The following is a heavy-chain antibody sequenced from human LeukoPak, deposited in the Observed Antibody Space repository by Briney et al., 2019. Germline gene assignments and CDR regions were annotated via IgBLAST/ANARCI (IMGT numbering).Heavy chain of an antibody. CDR2: INSDASST. CDR1: GFTFSSYW. Sequence: SGGSLRLSCAASGFTFSSYWLHWVRQAPGKGLVGVSCINSDASSTSYADSVKGRFTISRDNAKNTLYLQMNSLRAEDTAVYYCARVLSDYYGSGSPDYWGQGTLVTVSS. J-gene: IGHJ4*02. V-gene: IGHV3-74*01. D-gene: IGHD3-10*01. CDR3: ARVLSDYYGSGSPDY.